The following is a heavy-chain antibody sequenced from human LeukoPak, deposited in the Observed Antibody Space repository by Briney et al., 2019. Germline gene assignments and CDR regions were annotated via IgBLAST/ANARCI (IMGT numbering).Heavy chain of an antibody. CDR3: TRIGRGARSLPGNLDS. Sequence: KTGGSLRLSCAVPGFTFSNAWMSWVRQAPGKGLEWVGRIKSKTDGGTTDYAAPVKGRFTISRDDSKNTLYLQMKSLKTEDTAVYYCTRIGRGARSLPGNLDSWGQGTLVTVSS. D-gene: IGHD1-26*01. V-gene: IGHV3-15*01. CDR2: IKSKTDGGTT. CDR1: GFTFSNAW. J-gene: IGHJ4*02.